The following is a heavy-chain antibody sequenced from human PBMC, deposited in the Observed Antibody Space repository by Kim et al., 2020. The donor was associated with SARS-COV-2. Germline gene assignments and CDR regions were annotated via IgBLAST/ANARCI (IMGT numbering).Heavy chain of an antibody. CDR1: VGSISSSSYY. D-gene: IGHD6-19*01. CDR3: ARHPRGGIAVAGGYY. CDR2: IYYSGST. Sequence: SETLSLTCTVSVGSISSSSYYWGWIRQPPGKGLEWIGSIYYSGSTYYNPSLKSRVTISVDTSKNQFSLKLSPVTAADTAVDYCARHPRGGIAVAGGYY. J-gene: IGHJ4*01. V-gene: IGHV4-39*01.